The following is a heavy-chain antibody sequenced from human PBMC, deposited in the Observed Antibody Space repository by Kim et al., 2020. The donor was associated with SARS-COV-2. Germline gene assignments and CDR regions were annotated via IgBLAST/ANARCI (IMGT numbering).Heavy chain of an antibody. Sequence: GESLKIFCKGSGYSFTSYWIGWVRKMTGKGLEWMGIIYPGNYDTRYSPSFQGQVTISADNSISTAYQQRSSLKASDTAMYYCARPDYYYDSSGYDFNWFDPWGRETLFTVSS. CDR2: IYPGNYDT. CDR3: ARPDYYYDSSGYDFNWFDP. CDR1: GYSFTSYW. D-gene: IGHD3-22*01. J-gene: IGHJ5*02. V-gene: IGHV5-51*01.